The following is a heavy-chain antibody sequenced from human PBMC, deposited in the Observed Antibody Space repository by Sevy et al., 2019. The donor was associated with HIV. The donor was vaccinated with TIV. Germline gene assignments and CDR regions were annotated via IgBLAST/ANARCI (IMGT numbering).Heavy chain of an antibody. CDR2: ISHDGGKK. Sequence: GGSLRRSCVGSGFIFDDYGMHWVRQAPGKGLEWVALISHDGGKKYYADSVKGRFTISRDNFKNTLYLQMNTLRRDDTAAYFCTKDPPVYGDFPYGMDVWGQGTTVTVSS. J-gene: IGHJ6*02. CDR3: TKDPPVYGDFPYGMDV. CDR1: GFIFDDYG. V-gene: IGHV3-30*18. D-gene: IGHD4-17*01.